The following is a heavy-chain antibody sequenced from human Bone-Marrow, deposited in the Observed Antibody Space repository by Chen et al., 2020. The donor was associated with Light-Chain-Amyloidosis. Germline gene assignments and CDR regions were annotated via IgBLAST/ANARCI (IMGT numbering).Heavy chain of an antibody. CDR1: GYTFPNYW. CDR3: ARRRDGYNFDY. D-gene: IGHD5-12*01. V-gene: IGHV5-51*01. Sequence: EVQLEQSGPEVKKPGESRKISCKGPGYTFPNYWIAWVRQMPGKGLEWMGVIYPDDSDARYSPSFEGQVTISADKSITTAYLQWRSLKASDTAMYYCARRRDGYNFDYWGQGTLVTVSS. J-gene: IGHJ4*02. CDR2: IYPDDSDA.